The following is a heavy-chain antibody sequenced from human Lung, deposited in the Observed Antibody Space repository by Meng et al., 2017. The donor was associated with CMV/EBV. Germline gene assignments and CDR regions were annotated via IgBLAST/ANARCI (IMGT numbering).Heavy chain of an antibody. V-gene: IGHV3-11*04. CDR3: ARERYSNYGLDY. Sequence: GGSLRLXCAASGFTFSDYYMSWIRQAPGKGLEWVSYISSSGSTIYYADSVKGRFTVSRDNAKNSLYLQMNSLRAEDTAVYYCARERYSNYGLDYWGQGTLVTVYS. CDR2: ISSSGSTI. J-gene: IGHJ4*02. CDR1: GFTFSDYY. D-gene: IGHD4-11*01.